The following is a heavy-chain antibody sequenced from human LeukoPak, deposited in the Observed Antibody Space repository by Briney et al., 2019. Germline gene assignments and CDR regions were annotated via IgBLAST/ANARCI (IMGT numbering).Heavy chain of an antibody. CDR3: AKISVVVITTLVDY. CDR1: GFTFSSYE. V-gene: IGHV3-48*03. D-gene: IGHD3-22*01. CDR2: ISSSGSTI. J-gene: IGHJ4*02. Sequence: GGSLRLSCAASGFTFSSYEMNWVRQAPGKGLEWVSYISSSGSTIYYADSVKGRFTISRDNAKNSLYLQMNSLRAEDTAVYYCAKISVVVITTLVDYWGQGTLVTVSS.